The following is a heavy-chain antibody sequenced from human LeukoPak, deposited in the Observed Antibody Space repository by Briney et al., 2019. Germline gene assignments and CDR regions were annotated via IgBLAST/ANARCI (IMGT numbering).Heavy chain of an antibody. CDR1: GGSISSYY. CDR2: IYSSGTT. CDR3: ARGGLTGPLGD. Sequence: PSETLSLTCTVSGGSISSYYWGWIRQPPGKGLEWIGSIYSSGTTYYNPSLNSRVTISLDTSKNQFSLRLSSVTAADTAVFYCARGGLTGPLGDWGQGTLVTVSS. D-gene: IGHD3-9*01. J-gene: IGHJ4*02. V-gene: IGHV4-39*07.